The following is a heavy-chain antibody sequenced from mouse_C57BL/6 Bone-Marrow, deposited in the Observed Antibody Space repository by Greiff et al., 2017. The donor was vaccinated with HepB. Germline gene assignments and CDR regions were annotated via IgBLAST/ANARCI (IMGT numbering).Heavy chain of an antibody. CDR1: GYTFTSYW. CDR3: ARWTSYYSLRYFDV. J-gene: IGHJ1*03. CDR2: IDPSDSET. D-gene: IGHD2-12*01. V-gene: IGHV1-52*01. Sequence: QVQLQQPGAELVRPGSSVKLSCKASGYTFTSYWMHWVKQRPIQGLEWIGNIDPSDSETHYNQKFKDKATLTVDKSSSTAYMQLSSLTSEDSAVYYCARWTSYYSLRYFDVWGTGTTVTVSS.